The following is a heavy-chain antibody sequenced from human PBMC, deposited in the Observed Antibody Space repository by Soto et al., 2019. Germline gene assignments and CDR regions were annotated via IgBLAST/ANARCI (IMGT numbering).Heavy chain of an antibody. CDR1: GYTFTSYG. V-gene: IGHV1-3*01. CDR3: ATADSSGYYYKLDY. Sequence: GASVKVSCKASGYTFTSYGIHWVRQAPGQRLEWMGWINAANGDTKYSPKFQGRVTITADKSTSTAYMELSSLRSEDTAVYYCATADSSGYYYKLDYWGQGTLVTVSS. J-gene: IGHJ4*02. CDR2: INAANGDT. D-gene: IGHD3-22*01.